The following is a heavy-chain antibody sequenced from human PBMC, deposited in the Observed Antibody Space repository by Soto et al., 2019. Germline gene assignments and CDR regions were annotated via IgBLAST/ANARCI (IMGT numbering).Heavy chain of an antibody. V-gene: IGHV1-69*06. J-gene: IGHJ3*02. D-gene: IGHD3-22*01. CDR1: GGLLSSYA. CDR2: SIPTFGTT. CDR3: ARGINDYYDGTVPSWDDAFDI. Sequence: QVQLVQSGAEVKRPGSSVKVSCKTSGGLLSSYAISWVRQAPGQGLEWMGGSIPTFGTTVYAQNFQSRVSITADRSTGTAYLELRGLRSQDTAVYYCARGINDYYDGTVPSWDDAFDIWGQGTMVTVSS.